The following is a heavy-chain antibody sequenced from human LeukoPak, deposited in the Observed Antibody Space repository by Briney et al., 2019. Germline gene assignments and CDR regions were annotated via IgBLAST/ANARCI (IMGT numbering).Heavy chain of an antibody. Sequence: PSETLSLTCTVSGGSISSYYWSWIRQPPGKGLEWIGYIYYSGSTNYNPSLKSRVTISVDTSKNQFSLKLSSVTAADTAVYYCARESPYQQSMLFDPWGQGTLVTVSS. CDR3: ARESPYQQSMLFDP. J-gene: IGHJ5*02. V-gene: IGHV4-59*01. CDR1: GGSISSYY. CDR2: IYYSGST. D-gene: IGHD2-8*01.